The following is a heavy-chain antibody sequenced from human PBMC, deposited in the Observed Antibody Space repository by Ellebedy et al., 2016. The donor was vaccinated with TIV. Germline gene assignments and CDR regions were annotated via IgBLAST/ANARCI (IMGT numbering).Heavy chain of an antibody. CDR2: INTNGGT. CDR3: ARHVRGIYWYFDL. D-gene: IGHD3-16*01. V-gene: IGHV1-46*01. CDR1: GYTFLNYH. Sequence: ASVKVSCKASGYTFLNYHVHWVRQAPGQGLEWMGIINTNGGTLSTPKFQGRFTITRDTSTSTAYMELSSLTSEDTAVYFCARHVRGIYWYFDLWGRGALVIVSP. J-gene: IGHJ2*01.